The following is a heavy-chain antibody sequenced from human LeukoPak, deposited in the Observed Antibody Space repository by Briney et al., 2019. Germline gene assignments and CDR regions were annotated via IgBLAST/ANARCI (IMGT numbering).Heavy chain of an antibody. CDR3: VRGHQSSGWYGGMDV. CDR1: GYSFTSYW. D-gene: IGHD6-19*01. Sequence: GESLKISCKGSGYSFTSYWIGWVRQMPGKGLGWRGRIDPSGSYTNYSPSFQGHVTISADKSISTAYLQWSSLKASDTAMYYCVRGHQSSGWYGGMDVWGKGTTVTVSS. CDR2: IDPSGSYT. V-gene: IGHV5-10-1*01. J-gene: IGHJ6*04.